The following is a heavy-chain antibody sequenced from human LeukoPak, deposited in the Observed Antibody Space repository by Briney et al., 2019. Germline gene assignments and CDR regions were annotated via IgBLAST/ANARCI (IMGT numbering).Heavy chain of an antibody. D-gene: IGHD3-22*01. V-gene: IGHV4-34*01. CDR3: ARVYYYDSSGYPPSYFDY. J-gene: IGHJ4*02. CDR1: GGSFSGYY. CDR2: INHSGST. Sequence: SETLSLTCAVYGGSFSGYYWSWIRQPPGKGLEWIGEINHSGSTNYNPSLKSRVTISVDTSKNQFSLKLSSVTAADTAVYYCARVYYYDSSGYPPSYFDYWGQGTLVTVSS.